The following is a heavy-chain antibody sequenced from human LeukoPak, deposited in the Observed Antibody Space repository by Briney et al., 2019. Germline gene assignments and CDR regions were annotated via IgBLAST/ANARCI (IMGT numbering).Heavy chain of an antibody. CDR3: ARHWGHYGDYGGFDS. D-gene: IGHD4-17*01. CDR2: IYPGDSET. Sequence: GESLEISCKGSGNSFTDYWVGWVRQMPGKGLEWMGIIYPGDSETRYSPSFQGQVTISVDKSISTAYLQWSSLKASDTAMYYCARHWGHYGDYGGFDSWGQGTLVTVSS. J-gene: IGHJ4*02. V-gene: IGHV5-51*01. CDR1: GNSFTDYW.